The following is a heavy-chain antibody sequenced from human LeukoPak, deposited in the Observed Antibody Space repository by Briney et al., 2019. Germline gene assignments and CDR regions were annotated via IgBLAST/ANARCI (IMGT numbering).Heavy chain of an antibody. CDR1: GYTFTSYG. Sequence: ASVKVSCKASGYTFTSYGISWVRQAPGQGLEWMGWISAYNGNTNYAQKLQGRVTMTTDTSTSTAYMELRSLRSDDTAVYYCARDPAYSSSWYDGIGDYWGQGTLVTVSS. J-gene: IGHJ4*02. CDR3: ARDPAYSSSWYDGIGDY. V-gene: IGHV1-18*01. D-gene: IGHD6-13*01. CDR2: ISAYNGNT.